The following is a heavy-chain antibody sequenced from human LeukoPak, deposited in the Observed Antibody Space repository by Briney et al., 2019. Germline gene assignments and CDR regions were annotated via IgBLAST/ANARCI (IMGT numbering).Heavy chain of an antibody. J-gene: IGHJ4*02. CDR1: GFTFSSYG. V-gene: IGHV3-30*02. CDR2: IRYDGSNK. Sequence: QPGGSLRLSCAASGFTFSSYGMHWVRQAPGKGLEWVAFIRYDGSNKYYADSVKGRFTISRDNSKNTLYLQMNSLRAEDTAVYYCAKTKEYFGWLRDFDYWGKGPLVTVSS. D-gene: IGHD3-9*01. CDR3: AKTKEYFGWLRDFDY.